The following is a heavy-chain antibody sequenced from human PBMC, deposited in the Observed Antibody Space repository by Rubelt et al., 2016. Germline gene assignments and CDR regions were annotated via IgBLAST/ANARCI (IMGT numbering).Heavy chain of an antibody. Sequence: QVQLVQSGAEVKKPGASVKVSCKVSGYTLTGLSMHWVRQAPGKGLEWMGGFDPEDGETIYAQKFHGRVPMSEDTSTDTVYMELSSLRSEDTAVYYCATSYYYDRSGYSWGQGTLVTVSS. J-gene: IGHJ4*02. CDR2: FDPEDGET. CDR1: GYTLTGLS. V-gene: IGHV1-24*01. CDR3: ATSYYYDRSGYS. D-gene: IGHD3-22*01.